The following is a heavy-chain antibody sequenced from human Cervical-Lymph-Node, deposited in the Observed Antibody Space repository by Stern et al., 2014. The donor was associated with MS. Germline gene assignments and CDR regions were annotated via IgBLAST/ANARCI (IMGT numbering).Heavy chain of an antibody. CDR2: INSDGSDT. J-gene: IGHJ5*02. Sequence: VQSGGSLRLSCAASGFTFSTNWMHWVRQAPGKGLVWVSRINSDGSDTSYADSVKGRFTISRDNAKNTVYLQMNSLRADDAAVYYCARVGQKWELLAWGQGTLVTVSS. D-gene: IGHD1-26*01. CDR3: ARVGQKWELLA. V-gene: IGHV3-74*01. CDR1: GFTFSTNW.